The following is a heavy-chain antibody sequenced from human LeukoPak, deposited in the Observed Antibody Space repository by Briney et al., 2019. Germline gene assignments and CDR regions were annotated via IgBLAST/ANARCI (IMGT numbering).Heavy chain of an antibody. CDR3: ARGPKRQLITMIVVVDDAFDI. CDR2: IYYSGST. Sequence: SETLSLTCTVSGGSISSSSYYWGWIRQPPGKGLEWIGSIYYSGSTYYNPSLKSRVTISVDTSKNQFSLKLSSVTAADTAVYYCARGPKRQLITMIVVVDDAFDIWGQGTMVTASS. V-gene: IGHV4-39*01. CDR1: GGSISSSSYY. D-gene: IGHD3-22*01. J-gene: IGHJ3*02.